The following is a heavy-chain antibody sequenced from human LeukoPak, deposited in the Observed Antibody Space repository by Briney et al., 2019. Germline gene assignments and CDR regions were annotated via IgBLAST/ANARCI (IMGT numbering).Heavy chain of an antibody. CDR3: ARVERRSGSYGIDY. J-gene: IGHJ4*02. V-gene: IGHV1-18*01. Sequence: GASVKVSCKASGYTFTSYGISWVRQAPGQGLEWMGWISAYNGNTNYAQKLQGRVTMTTDTSTSTAYMELRSLRSDDTAVYYCARVERRSGSYGIDYWGQGTLVTVSS. CDR1: GYTFTSYG. D-gene: IGHD1-26*01. CDR2: ISAYNGNT.